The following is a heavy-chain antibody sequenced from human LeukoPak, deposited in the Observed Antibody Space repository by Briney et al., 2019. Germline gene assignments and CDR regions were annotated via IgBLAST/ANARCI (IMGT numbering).Heavy chain of an antibody. CDR1: GGSISSSSYY. V-gene: IGHV4-39*07. D-gene: IGHD3-10*01. CDR3: AWLAGGY. Sequence: SETLSLTCTVSGGSISSSSYYWGWIRQPPGKGLEWIGEINHSGSTNYNPSLKSRVTISVDTSKNQFSLKLSSVTAADTAVYYCAWLAGGYWGQGTLVTVSS. CDR2: INHSGST. J-gene: IGHJ4*02.